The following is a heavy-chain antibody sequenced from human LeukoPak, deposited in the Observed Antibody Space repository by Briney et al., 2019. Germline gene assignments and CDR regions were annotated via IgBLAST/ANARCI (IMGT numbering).Heavy chain of an antibody. J-gene: IGHJ2*01. CDR3: ASPLRTNWYFDL. V-gene: IGHV1-69*05. CDR1: GGTFSSYA. D-gene: IGHD1-14*01. CDR2: IIPIFGTA. Sequence: SVKVSCKASGGTFSSYAISWVRQAPGQGFEWMGGIIPIFGTANYAQKFQGRVTITTDESTSTAYMELSSLRSEDTAVYYCASPLRTNWYFDLWGRGTLVTVSS.